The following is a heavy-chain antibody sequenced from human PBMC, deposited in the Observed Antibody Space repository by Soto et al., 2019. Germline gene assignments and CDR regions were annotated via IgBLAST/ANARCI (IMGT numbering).Heavy chain of an antibody. J-gene: IGHJ5*02. CDR3: ARDLDDILTGPNFDP. D-gene: IGHD3-9*01. CDR2: INAYNGNT. CDR1: GYTFISYG. V-gene: IGHV1-3*01. Sequence: ASVKVSCKASGYTFISYGIHWVRQAPGQRLEWMGWINAYNGNTKYSQKFQDRVTFTRDTSASTAYMELSSLTSGDAAVYYCARDLDDILTGPNFDPWGQGTLVTVS.